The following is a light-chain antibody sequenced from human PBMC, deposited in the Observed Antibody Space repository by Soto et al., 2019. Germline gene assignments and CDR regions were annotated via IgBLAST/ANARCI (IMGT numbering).Light chain of an antibody. J-gene: IGLJ1*01. CDR3: QVWDSSSDHPYV. CDR1: NIGSKS. CDR2: YDS. Sequence: SYELTQPPSVSVAPGKTARITCGGNNIGSKSVHWYQQKPGQAPVLVIYYDSDRPSGIPERFSGSNSGNTATLTISRVEAGDEADYYCQVWDSSSDHPYVFGTGTKLTFL. V-gene: IGLV3-21*04.